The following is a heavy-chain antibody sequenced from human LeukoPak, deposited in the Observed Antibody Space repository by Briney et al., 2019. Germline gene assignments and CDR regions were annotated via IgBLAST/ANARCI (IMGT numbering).Heavy chain of an antibody. V-gene: IGHV3-7*01. D-gene: IGHD2-2*01. CDR3: ARGPIVVVPAALPLWY. CDR1: GFTLSNYW. J-gene: IGHJ4*02. CDR2: IQQHGSET. Sequence: GGSLRLSCEGSGFTLSNYWMSWVRQAPGKGLEWVANIQQHGSETYYGDSVKGRFTISRDNAKNSLYLQMNSLRAEDTAVYYCARGPIVVVPAALPLWYWGQGTLVTVSS.